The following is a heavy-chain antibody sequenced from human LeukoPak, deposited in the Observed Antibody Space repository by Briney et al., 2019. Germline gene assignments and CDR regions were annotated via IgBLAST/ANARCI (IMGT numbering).Heavy chain of an antibody. CDR2: ISWNSGSI. J-gene: IGHJ4*02. CDR3: AKDMSDSWTLDY. V-gene: IGHV3-9*01. CDR1: GFTFSSYA. D-gene: IGHD1-26*01. Sequence: GGSLRLSCAASGFTFSSYAMSWVRQAPGKGLEWVSGISWNSGSIGYADSVKGRFTISRDNAKNSLYLQMNSLRAEDTALYYCAKDMSDSWTLDYWGQGTLVTVSS.